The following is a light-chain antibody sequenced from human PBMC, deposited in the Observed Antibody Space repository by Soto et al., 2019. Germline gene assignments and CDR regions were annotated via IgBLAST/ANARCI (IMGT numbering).Light chain of an antibody. CDR1: SSDVGGYNY. CDR2: EVS. V-gene: IGLV2-14*01. CDR3: SSYSSSSTLV. Sequence: QSALTQPASVSGSPGQSITIACTGTSSDVGGYNYVSWFQHHPGRAPKLMISEVSNRPSGVSNRFSASKSGNTASLTISGLQSEDEVTYYCSSYSSSSTLVFGTGTQLTVL. J-gene: IGLJ1*01.